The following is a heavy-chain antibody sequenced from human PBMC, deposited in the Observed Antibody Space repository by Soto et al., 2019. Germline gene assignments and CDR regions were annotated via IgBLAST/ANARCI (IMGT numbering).Heavy chain of an antibody. Sequence: ASVKVSCKVSGYTLTELSMHWVRQAPGKGLEWMGGFDPEDGEAIYAQKFQGRVTMTEDTSTDTAYMEPSSLRSEDTAVYYCATLGYCSGGSCYGYYYWGQGTLVTVSS. J-gene: IGHJ4*02. V-gene: IGHV1-24*01. CDR1: GYTLTELS. D-gene: IGHD2-15*01. CDR3: ATLGYCSGGSCYGYYY. CDR2: FDPEDGEA.